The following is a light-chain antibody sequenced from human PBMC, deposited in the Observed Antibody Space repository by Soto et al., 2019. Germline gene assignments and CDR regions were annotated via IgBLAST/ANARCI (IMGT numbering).Light chain of an antibody. CDR3: QQYGSSPYT. CDR2: GAS. V-gene: IGKV3-20*01. CDR1: QSISSSY. J-gene: IGKJ2*01. Sequence: EIVLTQSPGTLSLSPGERATLSCRASQSISSSYLAWYQQKPGQAPRLLIYGASSRAACIPDRFSASGSGTDFTLTISTLEPQDFAVYYCQQYGSSPYTFGQGNKLEIK.